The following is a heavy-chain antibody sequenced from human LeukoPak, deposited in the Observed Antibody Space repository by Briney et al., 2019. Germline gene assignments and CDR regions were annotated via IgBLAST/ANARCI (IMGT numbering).Heavy chain of an antibody. J-gene: IGHJ6*03. CDR1: GDPISPYY. V-gene: IGHV4-59*01. D-gene: IGHD3-10*01. Sequence: SETLSLTCTVSGDPISPYYWTWIRQPPGKGLEWIGYIYYSGNTNYNPSLKSRVTLSVDTSKKQFSLKLRSVAAADTAVYYCARHGFGSGTPYWYWYMDVWGKGTTVTVSS. CDR3: ARHGFGSGTPYWYWYMDV. CDR2: IYYSGNT.